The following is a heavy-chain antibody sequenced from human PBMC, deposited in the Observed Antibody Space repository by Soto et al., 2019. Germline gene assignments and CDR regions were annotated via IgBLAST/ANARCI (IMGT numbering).Heavy chain of an antibody. CDR1: SGSISSSNW. V-gene: IGHV4-4*02. Sequence: QVQLQESGPGLVKPSGTLSLTCAVSSGSISSSNWWSWVRQPPGKGLEWVGEIYHSGSTNYNPSLKSRVTISVDKSKNQFSLKLSSVTAADTAVYYCARIVVPAAGSSYYYYYMDVWGKGTTVTVS. J-gene: IGHJ6*03. CDR3: ARIVVPAAGSSYYYYYMDV. D-gene: IGHD2-2*01. CDR2: IYHSGST.